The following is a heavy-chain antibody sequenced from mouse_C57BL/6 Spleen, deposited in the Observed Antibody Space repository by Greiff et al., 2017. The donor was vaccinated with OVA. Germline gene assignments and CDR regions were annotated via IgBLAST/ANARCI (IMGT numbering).Heavy chain of an antibody. V-gene: IGHV1-85*01. CDR1: GYTFTSYD. CDR2: IYPRDGST. CDR3: ARGTYYDYDVGYFDY. D-gene: IGHD2-4*01. Sequence: VQLQQSGPELVKPGASVKLSCKASGYTFTSYDINWVKQRPGQGLEWIGWIYPRDGSTKYNEKFKGKATLTVDTSSSTAYMELHSLTSEDSAVYFCARGTYYDYDVGYFDYWGKGTTLTVSS. J-gene: IGHJ2*01.